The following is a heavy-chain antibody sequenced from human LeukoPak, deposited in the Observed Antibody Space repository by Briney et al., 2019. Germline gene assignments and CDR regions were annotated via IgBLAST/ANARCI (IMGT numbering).Heavy chain of an antibody. CDR3: ARRASSTGWSFDY. V-gene: IGHV4-4*07. CDR1: GASINDYY. D-gene: IGHD6-19*01. Sequence: SETLSLTCTVSGASINDYYWTWIRQPAGKGLEWIGQIYPSGGTKYNPSLESRVTVSVDTSKSQFSLHLTSVTVADTGVYYCARRASSTGWSFDYWGQGTLVTVSS. CDR2: IYPSGGT. J-gene: IGHJ4*02.